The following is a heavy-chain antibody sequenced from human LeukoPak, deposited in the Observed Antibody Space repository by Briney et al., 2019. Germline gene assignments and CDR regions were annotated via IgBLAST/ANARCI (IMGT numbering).Heavy chain of an antibody. CDR2: ISSSSSYI. CDR3: AKEGLYYDSSGFDY. CDR1: GFTFGDYA. V-gene: IGHV3-21*04. Sequence: GGSLRLSCTASGFTFGDYAMSWVRQAPGKGLEWVSSISSSSSYIYYADSVKGRFTISRDNAKNSLYLQMNSLRAEDTAVYYCAKEGLYYDSSGFDYWGQGTLVTVSS. D-gene: IGHD3-22*01. J-gene: IGHJ4*02.